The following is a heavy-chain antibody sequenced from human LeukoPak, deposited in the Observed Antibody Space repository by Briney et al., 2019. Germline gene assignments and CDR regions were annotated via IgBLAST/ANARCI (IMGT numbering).Heavy chain of an antibody. CDR3: ARRGWIWQQLVFPY. CDR2: MNPNSGNT. V-gene: IGHV1-8*03. J-gene: IGHJ4*02. CDR1: GYTFTSYD. D-gene: IGHD6-13*01. Sequence: ASVKVSCKASGYTFTSYDINWVRQATGQGLEWMGWMNPNSGNTGYAQKFQGRVTITRNTSISTAYMELSSLRSEDTAVYYCARRGWIWQQLVFPYWGQGTLVTVSS.